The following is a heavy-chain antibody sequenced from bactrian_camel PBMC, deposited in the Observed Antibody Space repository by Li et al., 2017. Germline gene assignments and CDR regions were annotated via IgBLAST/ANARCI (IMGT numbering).Heavy chain of an antibody. J-gene: IGHJ4*01. D-gene: IGHD1*01. CDR2: IWTGDHST. V-gene: IGHV3S1*01. CDR3: AAESPAKWGPGGPTLIPSLFLY. Sequence: QVQLVESGGGSVQAGGSLRLSCETSLNPDSRYCLGWIRQVPGKEREGVALIWTGDHSTYYLDSVKGRFTISLDVAKNTLYLQMNSLRPEDTAIYYCAAESPAKWGPGGPTLIPSLFLYWGRGTQVTVS. CDR1: LNPDSRYC.